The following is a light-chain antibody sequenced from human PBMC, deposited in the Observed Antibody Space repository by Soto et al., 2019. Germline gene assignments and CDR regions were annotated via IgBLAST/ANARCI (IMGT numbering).Light chain of an antibody. V-gene: IGKV3-11*01. Sequence: EIVMTQSPASLSVSPGERATLSCRASQSVINYLAWYQQKPGQAPRLLIYDASNRATGIPARFSGSGSGTDFTLTISSLEPEDIAVYYCQQRSNWRVTFGGGTKVDIK. J-gene: IGKJ4*01. CDR2: DAS. CDR3: QQRSNWRVT. CDR1: QSVINY.